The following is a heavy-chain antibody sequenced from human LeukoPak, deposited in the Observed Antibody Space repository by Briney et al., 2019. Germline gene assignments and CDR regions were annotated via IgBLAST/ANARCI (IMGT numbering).Heavy chain of an antibody. J-gene: IGHJ4*02. D-gene: IGHD3-10*01. CDR1: GFTFSSYS. V-gene: IGHV3-21*01. CDR2: ISSSSSYI. Sequence: NPGGSLRLSCAASGFTFSSYSMNWVRQAPGKGLEWVSSISSSSSYIYYADSVKGRFTISRDNAKNSLYLQMNSLRAEDTAVYYCARETLTYFYDSGSRHWGQGTLVTVSS. CDR3: ARETLTYFYDSGSRH.